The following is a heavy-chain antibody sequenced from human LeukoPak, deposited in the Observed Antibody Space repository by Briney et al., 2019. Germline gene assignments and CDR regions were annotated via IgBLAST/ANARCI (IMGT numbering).Heavy chain of an antibody. CDR1: EASIIGYY. Sequence: PSETLSLTCTISEASIIGYYWSWIRQSPGQGLEWTGYVYYSGSTNYNPSLESRVTISIDTSKNQFSLNLTSVSAADTAVYYCASGWLRYYYFDNWGPGILVTVSS. CDR2: VYYSGST. V-gene: IGHV4-59*01. CDR3: ASGWLRYYYFDN. D-gene: IGHD5-12*01. J-gene: IGHJ4*02.